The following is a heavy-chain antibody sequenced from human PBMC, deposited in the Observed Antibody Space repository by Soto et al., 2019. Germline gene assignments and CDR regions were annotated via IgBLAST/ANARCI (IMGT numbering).Heavy chain of an antibody. D-gene: IGHD2-15*01. Sequence: SETLSLTCAVSGGSISSGGYSWSWIRQPPGKGLEWIGYIYHSGSTYYNPSLKSRVTISVDRSKNQFSLKLSSVTAADTAVYYCASRWGRSFDYWGQGTLVTVSS. CDR3: ASRWGRSFDY. CDR1: GGSISSGGYS. J-gene: IGHJ4*02. CDR2: IYHSGST. V-gene: IGHV4-30-2*01.